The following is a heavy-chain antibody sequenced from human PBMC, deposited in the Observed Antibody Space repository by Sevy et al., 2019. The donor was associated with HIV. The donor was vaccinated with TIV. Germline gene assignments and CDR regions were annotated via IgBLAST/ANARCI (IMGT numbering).Heavy chain of an antibody. CDR2: INQAGSDK. Sequence: GESLKISCAASGITFSDSWMTWVRQGPGKGLEWVANINQAGSDKYYVDSVRGRFTISRDNAKNSLYLQMNSLRVEDTALYYCAGGGFLSRYWGQGSLVTVSS. CDR1: GITFSDSW. CDR3: AGGGFLSRY. V-gene: IGHV3-7*01. D-gene: IGHD2-15*01. J-gene: IGHJ4*02.